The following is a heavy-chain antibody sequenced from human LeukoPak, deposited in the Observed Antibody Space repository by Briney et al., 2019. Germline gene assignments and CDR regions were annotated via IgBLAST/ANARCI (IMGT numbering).Heavy chain of an antibody. V-gene: IGHV5-51*01. CDR3: ATRSDGYSQFDF. J-gene: IGHJ4*02. Sequence: GESLKISCKASGYNFTSYWIGWVRQMPGKGLEWIGIIYPGDSATRYSPSFQGQVTISADKSVSTAYLQWSSLKASDSAIYYCATRSDGYSQFDFWGQGTLVTVSS. D-gene: IGHD5-24*01. CDR1: GYNFTSYW. CDR2: IYPGDSAT.